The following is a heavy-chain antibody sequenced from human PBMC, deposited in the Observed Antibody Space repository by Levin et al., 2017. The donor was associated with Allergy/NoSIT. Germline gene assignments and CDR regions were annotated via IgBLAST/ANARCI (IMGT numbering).Heavy chain of an antibody. D-gene: IGHD2/OR15-2a*01. CDR1: GFTFNIYG. CDR2: IAFDESEK. V-gene: IGHV3-30*18. J-gene: IGHJ4*02. CDR3: AKGGVVYHFGYYDY. Sequence: GESLKISCAASGFTFNIYGIHLVRQAPGKGLEWVAVIAFDESEKHYGDSVTGRFTISRDNSKKMLYLQMDSLRPEDTALYYCAKGGVVYHFGYYDYWGQGTLVTVSS.